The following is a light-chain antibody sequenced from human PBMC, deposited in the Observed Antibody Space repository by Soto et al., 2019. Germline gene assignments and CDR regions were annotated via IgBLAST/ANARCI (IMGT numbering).Light chain of an antibody. V-gene: IGKV3-20*01. Sequence: EILLTQYPGTLSLSPGERATLSCGGSQSVSNNYLAWYQQKTGQAPRLLIYGASNRATGISERLSGSGYGTDLTLTISGLQYEDSAVYLCQQYNNWTFSFGQGTRLEIK. CDR1: QSVSNNY. J-gene: IGKJ5*01. CDR3: QQYNNWTFS. CDR2: GAS.